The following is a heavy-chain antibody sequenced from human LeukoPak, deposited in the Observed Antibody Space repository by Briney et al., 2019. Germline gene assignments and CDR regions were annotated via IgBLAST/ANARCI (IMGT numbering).Heavy chain of an antibody. V-gene: IGHV1-2*02. CDR3: ARLRLQYPSSDY. CDR2: INPNSGGT. J-gene: IGHJ4*02. D-gene: IGHD4-11*01. Sequence: ASVKVSCKASGYTFAGYYMHWVRQAPGQGLEWMGWINPNSGGTNYAQKFQGRVTITRDTSISTAYMELSRLRSDDTAVYYCARLRLQYPSSDYWGQGTLVTVSS. CDR1: GYTFAGYY.